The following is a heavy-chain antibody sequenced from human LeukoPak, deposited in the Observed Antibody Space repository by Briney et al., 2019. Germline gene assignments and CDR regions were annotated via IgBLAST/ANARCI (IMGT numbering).Heavy chain of an antibody. CDR3: ARDGSGVAAVWEWEMIH. V-gene: IGHV3-7*03. CDR2: MKQDGSQQ. Sequence: GGSLRLSCVGSGFTFSNYWMSWVRQAPGKGLEWVANMKQDGSQQHYVDSVKGRFTISRDNAKNSLYLQVNSLRAEDTAVYYCARDGSGVAAVWEWEMIHWGQGTLVTVSS. CDR1: GFTFSNYW. J-gene: IGHJ4*02. D-gene: IGHD6-13*01.